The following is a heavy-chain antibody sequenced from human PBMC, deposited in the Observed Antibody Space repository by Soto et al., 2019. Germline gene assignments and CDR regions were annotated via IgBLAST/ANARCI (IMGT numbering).Heavy chain of an antibody. J-gene: IGHJ4*02. D-gene: IGHD3-10*01. CDR3: AKGRGQNCNLDY. V-gene: IGHV3-23*01. CDR1: GFSFSRYA. CDR2: ISGSGGTT. Sequence: EVQLLESGGGSVQPGGSLRLSCAASGFSFSRYAMQWVRRPPGKGLEWVSSISGSGGTTYYADSVKGRFSISRASLVNPLCLQMNSLRAEDTAVYFWAKGRGQNCNLDYWGQGTLVNVSP.